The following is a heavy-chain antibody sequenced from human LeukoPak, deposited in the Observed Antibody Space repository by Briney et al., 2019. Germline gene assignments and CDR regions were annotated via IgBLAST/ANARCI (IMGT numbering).Heavy chain of an antibody. D-gene: IGHD2-2*01. Sequence: ASVKVSCKASGYTFTSYGISWVRQAPGQGLEWMGWISAYNGNTNYAQKLQGRVTMTTDTSTSTAYMELRSLRSDDTAVYYCARGGGRYCSSTSCFEPGRYGMDVWGQGTTVTVSS. CDR1: GYTFTSYG. J-gene: IGHJ6*02. CDR3: ARGGGRYCSSTSCFEPGRYGMDV. CDR2: ISAYNGNT. V-gene: IGHV1-18*01.